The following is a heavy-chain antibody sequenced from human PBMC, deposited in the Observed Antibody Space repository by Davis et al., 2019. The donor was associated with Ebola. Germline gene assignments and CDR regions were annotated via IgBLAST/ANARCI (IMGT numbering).Heavy chain of an antibody. J-gene: IGHJ4*02. CDR1: GFTFSDYY. V-gene: IGHV3-11*06. D-gene: IGHD6-19*01. CDR2: ISSSSSYT. CDR3: ARAEWLVPCDY. Sequence: GESLKISCAASGFTFSDYYMSWIRQAPGKGLEWVSYISSSSSYTNYADSVKGRFTISRDNAKNSLYLQMNSLRAEDTAVYYCARAEWLVPCDYWGQGTLVTVSS.